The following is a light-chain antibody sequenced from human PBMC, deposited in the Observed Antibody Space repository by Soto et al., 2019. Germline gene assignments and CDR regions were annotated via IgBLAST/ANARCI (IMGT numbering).Light chain of an antibody. CDR3: QQYNSYSLT. CDR1: QIISTW. Sequence: DIQMTPSPSTPSASVGDRVTITCRARQIISTWLAWYQQKPGKAPNLLIFDASSLESGVPSRFSGSGSGTEFTLTISSLQSDDFATYYCQQYNSYSLTFGGGTKVDIK. V-gene: IGKV1-5*01. J-gene: IGKJ4*01. CDR2: DAS.